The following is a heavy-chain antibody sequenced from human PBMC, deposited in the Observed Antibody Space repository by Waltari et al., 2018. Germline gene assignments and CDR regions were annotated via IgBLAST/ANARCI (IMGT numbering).Heavy chain of an antibody. V-gene: IGHV3-9*01. CDR1: GFTFDDYA. D-gene: IGHD6-13*01. CDR2: ISWNRGSI. CDR3: AANLAAEDDPYYYYMDV. Sequence: EVQLVESGGGLVQPGRSLRLSCAASGFTFDDYAMHWVRQAPGQGLEWVSGISWNRGSIGYADSVKGQFTISRDNAKNSLYLQMNSLRAEDTALYYCAANLAAEDDPYYYYMDVWGKGTTVTVSS. J-gene: IGHJ6*03.